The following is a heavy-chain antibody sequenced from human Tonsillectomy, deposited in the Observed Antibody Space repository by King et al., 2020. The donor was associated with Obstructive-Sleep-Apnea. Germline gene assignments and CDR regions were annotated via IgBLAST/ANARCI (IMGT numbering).Heavy chain of an antibody. CDR2: ISSSSSTI. CDR3: ARGGTAMVGNWFDP. J-gene: IGHJ5*02. V-gene: IGHV3-48*01. D-gene: IGHD5-18*01. CDR1: GFTFSSYS. Sequence: VQLVESGGGLVQPGGSLRLSCAASGFTFSSYSMNWVRQAPGKGLEWVSYISSSSSTIYYADSVKGRFTISRDNAKNSLYLQMNSLRAEDTAVYYCARGGTAMVGNWFDPWGQGTLVTVSS.